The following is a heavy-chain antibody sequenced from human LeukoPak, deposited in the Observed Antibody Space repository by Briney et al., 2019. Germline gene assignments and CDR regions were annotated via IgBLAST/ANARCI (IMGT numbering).Heavy chain of an antibody. D-gene: IGHD3-22*01. V-gene: IGHV4-59*01. CDR1: GDSLSSYY. Sequence: SETLSLTCSVSGDSLSSYYWSWMRRPPGEGLEWIGYIHYSGSTNYNPSLKSRVSMSVDTSKNRFSLKLSSVTAADTAVYYCARGGYDSTGYYSIFDSWGQGTLVTVSS. J-gene: IGHJ4*02. CDR3: ARGGYDSTGYYSIFDS. CDR2: IHYSGST.